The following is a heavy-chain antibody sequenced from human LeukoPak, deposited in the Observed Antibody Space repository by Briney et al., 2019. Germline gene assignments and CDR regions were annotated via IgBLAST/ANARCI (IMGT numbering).Heavy chain of an antibody. D-gene: IGHD3-22*01. CDR3: ARGKRPPYYYDRTGGWFDP. CDR2: INHSGST. Sequence: PGGSLRLSCAASGFTFSTYAMSWIRQPPGKGLEWIWEINHSGSTNYNPSLKSRVTISVDTSKNQFSLKLSSVTAADTAVYYCARGKRPPYYYDRTGGWFDPWGQGTLVTVSS. V-gene: IGHV4-34*01. J-gene: IGHJ5*02. CDR1: GFTFSTYA.